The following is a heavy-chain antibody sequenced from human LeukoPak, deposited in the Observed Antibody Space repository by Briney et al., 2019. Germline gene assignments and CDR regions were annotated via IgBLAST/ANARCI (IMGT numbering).Heavy chain of an antibody. CDR3: ARWLNYYDSSGYRYYFDY. Sequence: ASVKVSCKASGYTFTGYYMHWVRQAPGQGLEWMGWINPNSGGTNYAQRFQGRVTMTRDTSISTAYMELSRLRSDDTAVYYCARWLNYYDSSGYRYYFDYWGQGTLVTVSS. CDR2: INPNSGGT. J-gene: IGHJ4*02. V-gene: IGHV1-2*02. CDR1: GYTFTGYY. D-gene: IGHD3-22*01.